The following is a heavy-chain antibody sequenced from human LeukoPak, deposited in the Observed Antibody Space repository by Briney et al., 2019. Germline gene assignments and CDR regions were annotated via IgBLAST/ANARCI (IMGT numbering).Heavy chain of an antibody. CDR3: ARERMITFGGVIVNYFDY. V-gene: IGHV3-48*03. J-gene: IGHJ4*02. Sequence: GGSLRLSCAASGFTFSSYEMNWVRQAPGKGLEWVSYVSSSGSTIYYADPVKGRFTISRDNAKNSLYLQMNSLRAEDTAVYYCARERMITFGGVIVNYFDYWGQGTLVTVSS. CDR2: VSSSGSTI. CDR1: GFTFSSYE. D-gene: IGHD3-16*02.